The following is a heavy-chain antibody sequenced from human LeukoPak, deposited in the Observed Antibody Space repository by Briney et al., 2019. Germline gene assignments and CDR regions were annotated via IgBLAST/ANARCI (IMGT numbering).Heavy chain of an antibody. CDR1: GYTHSELS. CDR2: FDPEDGET. D-gene: IGHD2-21*02. CDR3: ASSVVTANFDF. V-gene: IGHV1-24*01. Sequence: ASVKVSCKVSGYTHSELSMHWVRQAPGKGLEWMGGFDPEDGETIYAQKFQGRVTVTEDTATDTAYMELSSLRSEDTAVYYCASSVVTANFDFWGQGTLVTVSS. J-gene: IGHJ4*02.